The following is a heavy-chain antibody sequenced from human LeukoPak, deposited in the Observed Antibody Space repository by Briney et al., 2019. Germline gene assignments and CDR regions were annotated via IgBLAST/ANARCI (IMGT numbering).Heavy chain of an antibody. CDR2: IYHSGST. D-gene: IGHD3-10*01. Sequence: SETLSLTCTVSGGSISSSSYYWGWIRQPPGKGLEWIGYIYHSGSTYYNPSLKSRVTISVDRSKNQFSLKLSSVTAADTAVYYCARGGGYGSGAFDYWGQGTLVTVSS. J-gene: IGHJ4*02. CDR3: ARGGGYGSGAFDY. CDR1: GGSISSSSYY. V-gene: IGHV4-39*07.